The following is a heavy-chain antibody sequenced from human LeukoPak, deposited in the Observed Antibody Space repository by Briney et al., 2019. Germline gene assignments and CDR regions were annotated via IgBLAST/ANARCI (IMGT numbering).Heavy chain of an antibody. CDR3: ARLQRITMNAFDI. V-gene: IGHV4-30-4*01. D-gene: IGHD3-22*01. CDR2: ISHSGGT. Sequence: SETLSLTCTVSGGSISSGDYYWSWIRQPPGKGLEWIAYISHSGGTYYNPSLKSRATISLDTPRNQFSLKLSSVTAADTAVYYCARLQRITMNAFDIWGQGTMVTVSS. J-gene: IGHJ3*02. CDR1: GGSISSGDYY.